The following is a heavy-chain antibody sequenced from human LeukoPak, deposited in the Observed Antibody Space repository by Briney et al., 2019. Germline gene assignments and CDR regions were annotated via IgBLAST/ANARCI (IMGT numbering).Heavy chain of an antibody. J-gene: IGHJ4*02. CDR1: GYTFTNYG. D-gene: IGHD1-26*01. Sequence: GASVKVSCKASGYTFTNYGISWVRQAPGQGPEWMGWISAYNGNTNYAQKLQGRVTMTTDTSTNTAYMELRSLRSDDTAVYYYARTEWEVPSLRDFDYWGQGTLVTVSS. CDR3: ARTEWEVPSLRDFDY. CDR2: ISAYNGNT. V-gene: IGHV1-18*01.